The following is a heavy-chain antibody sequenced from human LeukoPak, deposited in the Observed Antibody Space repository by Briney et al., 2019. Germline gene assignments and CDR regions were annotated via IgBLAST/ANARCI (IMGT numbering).Heavy chain of an antibody. J-gene: IGHJ5*02. CDR2: MYGAGST. V-gene: IGHV3-66*01. CDR1: GFTVSSNY. CDR3: ARDRTAADALGGFDP. D-gene: IGHD6-13*01. Sequence: HPGGSLRLSCAASGFTVSSNYMSWVRQSPGRWLEGVSVMYGAGSTYYANTVYGRFTISRDNSKTTLYVQMNSLRAEDTAVYYCARDRTAADALGGFDPWGQGNLVTVSS.